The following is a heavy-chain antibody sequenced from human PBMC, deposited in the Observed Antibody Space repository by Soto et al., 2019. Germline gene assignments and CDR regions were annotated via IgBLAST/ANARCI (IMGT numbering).Heavy chain of an antibody. CDR3: ARENVITIFGVVASSSKMDY. V-gene: IGHV3-7*05. CDR2: IKQDGSEK. D-gene: IGHD3-3*01. CDR1: GFTFISYW. J-gene: IGHJ4*02. Sequence: PGGSLSLSCAASGFTFISYWMSWVRQAPGKGLEWVANIKQDGSEKYYVDSVKGRFTISRDNAKNSLYLQMNSLRAEDTAVYYCARENVITIFGVVASSSKMDYWGQGTLVTVSS.